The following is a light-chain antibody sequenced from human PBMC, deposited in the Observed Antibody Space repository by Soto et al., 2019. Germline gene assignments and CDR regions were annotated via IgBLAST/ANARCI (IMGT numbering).Light chain of an antibody. CDR3: QQYSSPPRT. CDR2: GAS. J-gene: IGKJ1*01. Sequence: EIVLTQSPGSLSLSPGERATLSCRASQSVSSYLDWYQQKPGQAPRLLIYGASSRATGFPDRFSGSGSGTDFSLTISRLEPEDSAVYYCQQYSSPPRTFGQGTKVEIK. CDR1: QSVSSY. V-gene: IGKV3-20*01.